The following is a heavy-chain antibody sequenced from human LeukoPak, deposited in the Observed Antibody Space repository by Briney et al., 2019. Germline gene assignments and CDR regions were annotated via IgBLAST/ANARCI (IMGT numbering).Heavy chain of an antibody. CDR3: AKTWSGTFHI. V-gene: IGHV4-61*09. CDR2: TFSSGST. D-gene: IGHD2-15*01. CDR1: GGSLNSGTDY. Sequence: SQTLSLTCTVSGGSLNSGTDYWSWIRQPAGKGLEWIGHTFSSGSTNYNPSLKSRVTISVDTSKNQFSLSLTSVTAADTAIYYCAKTWSGTFHIWAQGTMVTVSS. J-gene: IGHJ3*02.